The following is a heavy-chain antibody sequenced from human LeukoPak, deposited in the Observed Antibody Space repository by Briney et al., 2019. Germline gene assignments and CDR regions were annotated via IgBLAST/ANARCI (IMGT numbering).Heavy chain of an antibody. J-gene: IGHJ4*02. CDR2: IYYDGST. Sequence: PSETLSLTCTVSGGSISSAGYYWTWIRQHPGKGLEWIGYIYYDGSTYYNPSLKSRVTISADTSKNQFSLKLSSVTAADTVVYYCARDDGRQGPVYWGQGTLVTVSS. CDR3: ARDDGRQGPVY. V-gene: IGHV4-31*03. CDR1: GGSISSAGYY. D-gene: IGHD1-14*01.